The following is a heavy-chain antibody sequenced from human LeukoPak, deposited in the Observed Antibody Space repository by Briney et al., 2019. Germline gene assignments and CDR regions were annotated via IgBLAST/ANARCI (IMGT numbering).Heavy chain of an antibody. D-gene: IGHD6-19*01. CDR2: INHSGST. CDR3: ARISSRGYYYYYGMDV. Sequence: SETLSLTCAVYSGSFSGYYWSWIRQPPGKGLEWIGEINHSGSTNYNPSLKSRVTISVDTSKNQFSLKLSSVTAADTAVYYCARISSRGYYYYYGMDVWGQGTTVTVSS. CDR1: SGSFSGYY. V-gene: IGHV4-34*01. J-gene: IGHJ6*02.